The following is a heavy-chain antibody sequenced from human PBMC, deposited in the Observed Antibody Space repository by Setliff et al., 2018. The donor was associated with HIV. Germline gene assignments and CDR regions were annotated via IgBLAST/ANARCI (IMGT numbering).Heavy chain of an antibody. J-gene: IGHJ3*02. V-gene: IGHV3-7*03. Sequence: PGGSLRLSCAASGFSFSSYYMSWVRQAPGKGLEWVANINQDGSEKYYVDSVKGRFTISRDNAKKSLYLQMNSLRAEDTAIYYCARDVAYGSGSYYKSPGAFDIWGQGTMVTVSS. CDR3: ARDVAYGSGSYYKSPGAFDI. CDR1: GFSFSSYY. CDR2: INQDGSEK. D-gene: IGHD3-10*01.